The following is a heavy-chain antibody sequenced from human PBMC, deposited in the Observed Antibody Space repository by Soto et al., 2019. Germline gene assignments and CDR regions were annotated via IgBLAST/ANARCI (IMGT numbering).Heavy chain of an antibody. CDR3: ARVVTVVKSFHYWYFDL. V-gene: IGHV1-69*12. CDR2: IIPIFGTT. D-gene: IGHD2-15*01. Sequence: QVQLVQSGAEVKKPGSSVKVSCKASGGTFSSYAISWVRQAPGQGLEWMGGIIPIFGTTNYAQKFQGRVTITAEESTSPAYMELSSLRSEDTAVYYCARVVTVVKSFHYWYFDLWGRGTLVTVSS. CDR1: GGTFSSYA. J-gene: IGHJ2*01.